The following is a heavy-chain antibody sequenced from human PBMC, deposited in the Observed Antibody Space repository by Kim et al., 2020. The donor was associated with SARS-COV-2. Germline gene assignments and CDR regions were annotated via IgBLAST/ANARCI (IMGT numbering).Heavy chain of an antibody. CDR1: GGSISSSSYY. CDR3: ARLTNSGGNSIYYYFDF. CDR2: IYYSGST. V-gene: IGHV4-39*01. J-gene: IGHJ4*02. D-gene: IGHD2-21*02. Sequence: SETLSLTCTVSGGSISSSSYYWGWIRQPPGKGLEWIGSIYYSGSTYYNPSLKSRVTISVDTSKNQFSLKLSSVTAADTAVYYCARLTNSGGNSIYYYFDFWGQGTLVTVSS.